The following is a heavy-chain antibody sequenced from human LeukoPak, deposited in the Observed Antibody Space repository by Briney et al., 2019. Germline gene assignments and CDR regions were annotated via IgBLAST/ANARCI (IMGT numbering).Heavy chain of an antibody. Sequence: QPGGSLRLSCAASGFTFSSYWMHWVRQAPGKGLVWVSRINTDGSSTSYADSVKGRFTISRDNAKNTLYLQMNSLRAEDTAVYYCARAYSSGPGNIDYWGQGTLVTVSS. CDR2: INTDGSST. V-gene: IGHV3-74*01. CDR1: GFTFSSYW. J-gene: IGHJ4*02. D-gene: IGHD6-19*01. CDR3: ARAYSSGPGNIDY.